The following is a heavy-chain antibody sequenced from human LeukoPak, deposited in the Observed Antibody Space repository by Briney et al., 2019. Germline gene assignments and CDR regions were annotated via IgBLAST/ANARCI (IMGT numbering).Heavy chain of an antibody. CDR1: GFTFSDNY. J-gene: IGHJ3*02. Sequence: GGSLRLSCAASGFTFSDNYMSWVRQAPGKGLEWVSVIYSGGSTYYADSVKGRFTISRDNSKNTLYLQMNSLRAEDTAVYYCARDRDLDAFDIWGQGTMVTVSS. CDR2: IYSGGST. CDR3: ARDRDLDAFDI. V-gene: IGHV3-53*01. D-gene: IGHD5-24*01.